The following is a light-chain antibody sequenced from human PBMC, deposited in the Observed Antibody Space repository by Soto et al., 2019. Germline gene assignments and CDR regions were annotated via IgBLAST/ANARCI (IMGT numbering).Light chain of an antibody. Sequence: QSVLTQPASVSGSPGQSIAISCTGTSSDVGAHNYVSWYQQHPGKAPKLIIYDVSNRPSGVSTRFSGFKSGNTASLTISGLQAEDEAEYCCSSYTYTSTRVIFGGGTKLTVL. CDR3: SSYTYTSTRVI. V-gene: IGLV2-14*03. CDR2: DVS. J-gene: IGLJ2*01. CDR1: SSDVGAHNY.